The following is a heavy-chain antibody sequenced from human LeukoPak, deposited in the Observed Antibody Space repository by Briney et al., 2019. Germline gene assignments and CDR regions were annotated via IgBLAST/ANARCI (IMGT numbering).Heavy chain of an antibody. CDR3: ARGAHVRLRLGEVDY. J-gene: IGHJ4*02. Sequence: ASVKVSCKASGYTFTGYYMHWVRQAPGQGLEWMGWINPNSGGTNYAQKFQGRVTMTRDTSISTAYMELSRLRSDDTAVYYCARGAHVRLRLGEVDYWGQGTLVTVSS. CDR1: GYTFTGYY. D-gene: IGHD3-16*01. CDR2: INPNSGGT. V-gene: IGHV1-2*02.